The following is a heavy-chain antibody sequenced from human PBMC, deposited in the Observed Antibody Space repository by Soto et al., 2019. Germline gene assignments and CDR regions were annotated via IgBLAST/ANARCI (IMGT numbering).Heavy chain of an antibody. V-gene: IGHV4-61*01. D-gene: IGHD5-18*01. CDR1: GASFSSASYY. CDR3: SRDIRGYSRVFDS. Sequence: PSGPLSLTCAVSGASFSSASYYWTWIRQRPGKGLEWFAYIYHTGITNYNPSLKSRVTMSVDTSTNQFSLKLTSVTTTEAAIYYCSRDIRGYSRVFDSWGQGTLVTVSS. CDR2: IYHTGIT. J-gene: IGHJ4*02.